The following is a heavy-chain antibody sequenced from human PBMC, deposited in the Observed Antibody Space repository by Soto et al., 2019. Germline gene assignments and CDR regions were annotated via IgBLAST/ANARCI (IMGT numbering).Heavy chain of an antibody. D-gene: IGHD2-2*01. Sequence: SETLSLTCAVYGGSFSGYYWTWIRQPPGTGLEWIGEINHSGSTNYNPSLKSRVTISVETSKNQFSLKLSSVTAADTAVYYCARGSPAVHRQLFASWSQGTLVLVSS. V-gene: IGHV4-34*01. CDR2: INHSGST. J-gene: IGHJ5*01. CDR1: GGSFSGYY. CDR3: ARGSPAVHRQLFAS.